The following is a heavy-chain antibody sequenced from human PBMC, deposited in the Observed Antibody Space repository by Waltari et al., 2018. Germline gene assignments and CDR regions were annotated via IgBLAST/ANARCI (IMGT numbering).Heavy chain of an antibody. D-gene: IGHD1-26*01. J-gene: IGHJ4*02. V-gene: IGHV4-61*02. Sequence: QVQLQESGPGLVKPSQTLSLTCTVSGGSISSGSYYWSWIRQPAGKGLELSVRVYTSGSTNYNPSLKSRVTISVDTSKNQFSLKLSSVTAADTAVYYCARGAEWELSYYFDYWGQGTLVTVSS. CDR3: ARGAEWELSYYFDY. CDR1: GGSISSGSYY. CDR2: VYTSGST.